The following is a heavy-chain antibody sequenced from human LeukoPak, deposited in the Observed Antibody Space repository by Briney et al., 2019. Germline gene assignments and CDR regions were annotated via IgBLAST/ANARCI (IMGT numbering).Heavy chain of an antibody. CDR1: GGSISSYY. CDR2: IYYSGST. CDR3: ASSLDVAEMATIKDQYQSSYWYFDL. D-gene: IGHD5-24*01. V-gene: IGHV4-59*08. J-gene: IGHJ2*01. Sequence: SETLSLTCTVSGGSISSYYWSWIRQPPGKGLEWIGYIYYSGSTNYNPSLKSRVTISVDTSKNRFSLKLSSVTAADTAVYYCASSLDVAEMATIKDQYQSSYWYFDLWGRGTLVTVSS.